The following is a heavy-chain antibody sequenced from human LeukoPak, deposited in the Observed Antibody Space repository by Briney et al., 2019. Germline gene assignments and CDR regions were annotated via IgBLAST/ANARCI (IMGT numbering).Heavy chain of an antibody. CDR2: IGIDSGNT. D-gene: IGHD5-24*01. V-gene: IGHV3-48*01. J-gene: IGHJ4*02. CDR1: GFTFSDYS. Sequence: AGGSLRLSCAASGFTFSDYSMNWVRQAPGKGLEWISYIGIDSGNTNYADSVKGRFTISGDKAKNSLYLQMNSLRVEDTAVYYCVRGYKYAFDNRGQGTLVTVSS. CDR3: VRGYKYAFDN.